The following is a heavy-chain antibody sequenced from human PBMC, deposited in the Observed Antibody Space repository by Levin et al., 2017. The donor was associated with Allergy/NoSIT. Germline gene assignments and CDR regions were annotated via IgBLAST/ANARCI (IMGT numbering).Heavy chain of an antibody. CDR1: GFTFSSYA. Sequence: GESLKISCAASGFTFSSYAMSWVRQAPGKGLEWVSAISGSGGSTYYADSVKGRFTISRDNSKNTLYLQMNSLRAEDTAVYYCAKDLSQQLDGGMDVWGQGTTVTVSS. CDR2: ISGSGGST. D-gene: IGHD6-13*01. CDR3: AKDLSQQLDGGMDV. J-gene: IGHJ6*02. V-gene: IGHV3-23*01.